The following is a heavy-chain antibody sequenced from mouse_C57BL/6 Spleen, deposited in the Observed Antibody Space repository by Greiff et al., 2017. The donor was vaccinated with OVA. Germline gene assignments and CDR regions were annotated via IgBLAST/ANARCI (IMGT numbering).Heavy chain of an antibody. CDR2: IDPANGNT. CDR1: GFNIKNTY. J-gene: IGHJ2*01. V-gene: IGHV14-3*01. D-gene: IGHD1-1*01. CDR3: VKITTVVATDYIDY. Sequence: VQLQQSVAELVRPGASVKLSCTASGFNIKNTYMHWVKQRPEQGLEWIGRIDPANGNTKYAPKFQGKATITADTSSNTAYLQLSSLTSEDTAIYYCVKITTVVATDYIDYWGQGTTLTVSS.